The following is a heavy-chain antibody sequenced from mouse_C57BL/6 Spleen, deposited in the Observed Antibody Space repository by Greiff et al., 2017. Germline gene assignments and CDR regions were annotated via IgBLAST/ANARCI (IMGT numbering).Heavy chain of an antibody. Sequence: EVQLQQSGPELVKPGASVKMSCKASGYTFTDYNMHWVKQSHGKSLEWIGDINPNNGGTSYNQKFKGKATLTVNKSSSTAYMELRSLTAEDSAVYYCAKYYGTPFAYWGQGTRVTVSA. J-gene: IGHJ3*01. CDR1: GYTFTDYN. CDR2: INPNNGGT. D-gene: IGHD1-1*01. V-gene: IGHV1-22*01. CDR3: AKYYGTPFAY.